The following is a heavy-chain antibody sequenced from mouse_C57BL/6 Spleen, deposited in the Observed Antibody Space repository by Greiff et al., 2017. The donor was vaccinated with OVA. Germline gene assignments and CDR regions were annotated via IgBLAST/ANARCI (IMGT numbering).Heavy chain of an antibody. D-gene: IGHD1-1*01. Sequence: QVQLQQPGAELVKPGASVKLSCKASGYTFTSYWMHWVKQRPGQGLEWIGMIHPNSGSTNYNEKFKSKATLTVDKSSSTAYMQLSSLTSEDSAVYYCANYCGSSYDWYFDVWGTGTTVTVSS. CDR1: GYTFTSYW. V-gene: IGHV1-64*01. J-gene: IGHJ1*03. CDR3: ANYCGSSYDWYFDV. CDR2: IHPNSGST.